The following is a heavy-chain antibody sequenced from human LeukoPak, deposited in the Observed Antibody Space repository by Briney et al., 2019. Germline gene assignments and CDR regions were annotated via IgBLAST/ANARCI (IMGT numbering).Heavy chain of an antibody. CDR3: AKDITRLPPAGTYGGT. CDR2: IVGSGGST. Sequence: PGGSLRLSCAASGFAFSSYAMSWVRQAPGKGLEWVSAIVGSGGSTYYADSVKGRFTISRDNSKDTLYLQMNSLRAEDTAVYYCAKDITRLPPAGTYGGTWGQGTLVTVSS. CDR1: GFAFSSYA. J-gene: IGHJ5*02. D-gene: IGHD6-13*01. V-gene: IGHV3-23*01.